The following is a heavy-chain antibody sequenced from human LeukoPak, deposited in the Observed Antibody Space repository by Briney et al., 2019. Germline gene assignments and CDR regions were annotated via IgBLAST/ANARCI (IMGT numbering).Heavy chain of an antibody. J-gene: IGHJ6*03. CDR3: AREGKRITLVRGVLTPRGYYYMDV. V-gene: IGHV3-72*01. CDR1: GFTFSDYY. CDR2: TRNKANSYTT. D-gene: IGHD3-10*01. Sequence: GGSLRLSCAASGFTFSDYYMDWVRQAPGKVLEWVGRTRNKANSYTTEYGASVKGRFTISRDDSKNSLYLQMNILKIEDTAVYYCAREGKRITLVRGVLTPRGYYYMDVWGKGTTVTVSS.